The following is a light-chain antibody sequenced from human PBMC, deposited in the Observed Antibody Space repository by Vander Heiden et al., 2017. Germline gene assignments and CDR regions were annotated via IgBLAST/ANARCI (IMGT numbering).Light chain of an antibody. CDR2: KTS. Sequence: DLPMSPSPSSLSPSVGDRVTITCRASQSFGSWLAWYQQKPGKAPKRLIGKTSTIESGVPSRFSGSVSSTEFTLTISSVQPDDYATYYGKHHHNFGQGTKLQIK. J-gene: IGKJ2*01. CDR1: QSFGSW. V-gene: IGKV1-5*03. CDR3: KHHHN.